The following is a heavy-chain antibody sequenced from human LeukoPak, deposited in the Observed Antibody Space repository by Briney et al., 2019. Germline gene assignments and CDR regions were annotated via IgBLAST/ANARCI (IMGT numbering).Heavy chain of an antibody. Sequence: ASVKVSCKASGYTFTSYGISWVRQGPGQGLEWMGWISAYNGNTNYAQKLQGRVTMTTDTSTSTAYMELRSLRSDDTAVYYCARTYYDILTGYPGDFDYWGQGTLVTVSS. D-gene: IGHD3-9*01. J-gene: IGHJ4*02. V-gene: IGHV1-18*01. CDR2: ISAYNGNT. CDR1: GYTFTSYG. CDR3: ARTYYDILTGYPGDFDY.